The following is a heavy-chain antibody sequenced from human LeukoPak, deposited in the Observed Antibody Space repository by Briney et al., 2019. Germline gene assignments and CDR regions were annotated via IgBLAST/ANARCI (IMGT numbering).Heavy chain of an antibody. CDR3: ARDRPTGRSRGVVVQ. J-gene: IGHJ4*02. CDR1: GFTFDTYA. D-gene: IGHD2-15*01. Sequence: GASLRLSCAASGFTFDTYAMTWVRQAPGKGLEWVSSIGCGGIYIYYAESVRGRSTISRDNTKNFLYLQLSTLRVEDTAVYYCARDRPTGRSRGVVVQWGQGTLVTVSS. CDR2: IGCGGIYI. V-gene: IGHV3-21*01.